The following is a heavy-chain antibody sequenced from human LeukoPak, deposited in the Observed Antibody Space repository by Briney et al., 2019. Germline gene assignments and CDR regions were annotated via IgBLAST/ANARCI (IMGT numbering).Heavy chain of an antibody. V-gene: IGHV1-2*02. CDR1: GYTFTGYY. Sequence: ASVQVSCKASGYTFTGYYMHWVRQAPGQGLEWMGWMNPNSGGTNYAQKFQGRVTMTRDTSISTAYMELSRLRSDDTAVYYFARGKSAGTSDYWGQGTLVTVFS. D-gene: IGHD6-19*01. CDR2: MNPNSGGT. CDR3: ARGKSAGTSDY. J-gene: IGHJ4*02.